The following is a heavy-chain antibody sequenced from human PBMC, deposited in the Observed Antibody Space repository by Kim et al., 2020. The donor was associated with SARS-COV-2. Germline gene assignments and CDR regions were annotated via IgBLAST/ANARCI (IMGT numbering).Heavy chain of an antibody. V-gene: IGHV4-39*07. CDR3: ARTHEGDSGPLFDY. Sequence: SETLSLTCTVSGGSISSSSYYWGWIRQPPGKGLEWIGSIYYSGSTYYNPSLKSRVTISVDTSKNQFSLKLSSVTAADTAVYYCARTHEGDSGPLFDYWGQGTLVTVSS. CDR2: IYYSGST. CDR1: GGSISSSSYY. J-gene: IGHJ4*02. D-gene: IGHD2-21*01.